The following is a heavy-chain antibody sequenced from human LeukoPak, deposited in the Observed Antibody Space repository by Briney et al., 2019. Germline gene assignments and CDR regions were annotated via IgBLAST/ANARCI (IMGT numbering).Heavy chain of an antibody. D-gene: IGHD6-13*01. J-gene: IGHJ4*02. V-gene: IGHV1-69*13. CDR1: GYTFTSYD. CDR3: ASGSSPYSNYYDY. Sequence: ASVKVSCKASGYTFTSYDINWVRQATGQGLEWMGGIIPIFGTANYAQKFQGRVTITADESTSTAYMELSSLRSEDTAVYYCASGSSPYSNYYDYWGQGTLVTVSS. CDR2: IIPIFGTA.